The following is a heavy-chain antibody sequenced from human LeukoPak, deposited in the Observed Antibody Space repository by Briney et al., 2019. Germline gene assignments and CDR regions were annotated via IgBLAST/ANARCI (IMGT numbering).Heavy chain of an antibody. Sequence: GASVKVSCKASGYTFTSYGISWVRQAPGQGLEWMGRIIPILGIANYAQKFQGRVTITADKSTSTAYMELSSLRSEDTAVYYCARDASGYYDSSYFDYWGQGTLVTVSS. CDR3: ARDASGYYDSSYFDY. V-gene: IGHV1-69*04. J-gene: IGHJ4*02. CDR1: GYTFTSYG. CDR2: IIPILGIA. D-gene: IGHD3-22*01.